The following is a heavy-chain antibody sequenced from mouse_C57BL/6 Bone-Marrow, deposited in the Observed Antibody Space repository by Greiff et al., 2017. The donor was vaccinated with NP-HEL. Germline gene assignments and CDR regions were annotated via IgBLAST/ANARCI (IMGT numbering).Heavy chain of an antibody. CDR2: INPNYGTT. J-gene: IGHJ2*01. CDR3: ANVYYGSSRYYFDY. V-gene: IGHV1-39*01. CDR1: GYSFTDYN. Sequence: EVQLQQSGPELVKPGASVKISCKASGYSFTDYNMNWVKQSNGKSLEWIGVINPNYGTTSYNQKFKGKATLTVDQSSSTAYMQLNSLTSEDSAVYYCANVYYGSSRYYFDYWGQGTTLTVSS. D-gene: IGHD1-1*01.